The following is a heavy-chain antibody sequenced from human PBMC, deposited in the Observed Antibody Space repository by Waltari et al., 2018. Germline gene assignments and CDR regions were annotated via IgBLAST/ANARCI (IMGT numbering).Heavy chain of an antibody. CDR2: IHKDGTNK. D-gene: IGHD6-19*01. CDR3: ARESDSTGWFIES. J-gene: IGHJ4*02. CDR1: GFTFRSSA. Sequence: QVQLVESGGGVVHPGRSLRLSCAASGFTFRSSAMHWVRQAPGQGLEGGTIIHKDGTNKYYADSVNGRFTVARDNSKITLWLQMNSLRSEDTALYYCARESDSTGWFIESWGQGTLVTVSS. V-gene: IGHV3-30*01.